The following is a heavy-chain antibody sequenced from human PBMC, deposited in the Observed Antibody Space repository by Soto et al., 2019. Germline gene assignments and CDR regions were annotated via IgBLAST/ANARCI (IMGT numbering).Heavy chain of an antibody. CDR2: ISSSSSTI. D-gene: IGHD6-13*01. Sequence: GSLRLSCAASGFTFSSYSMNWVRQAPGKGLEWVSYISSSSSTIYYADSVKGRFTISRDNSKNTLYLQMNSLRPEDTAVYYCARDSSWQFDYWGQGTLVTVSS. J-gene: IGHJ4*02. V-gene: IGHV3-48*01. CDR3: ARDSSWQFDY. CDR1: GFTFSSYS.